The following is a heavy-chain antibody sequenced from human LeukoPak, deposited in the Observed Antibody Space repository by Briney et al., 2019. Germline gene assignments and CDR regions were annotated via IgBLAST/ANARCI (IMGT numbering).Heavy chain of an antibody. D-gene: IGHD3-22*01. J-gene: IGHJ1*01. CDR1: GYSFTSYW. V-gene: IGHV5-51*01. Sequence: RGESLKISCKGSGYSFTSYWIGWVRQMPGKGLEWMGIIYPGDSDTRYSPSFQGQVTISADKSISTAYLQWSSLKASDTAMYYCARSELWVLGYDSSGYEHWGQGTLVTVSS. CDR3: ARSELWVLGYDSSGYEH. CDR2: IYPGDSDT.